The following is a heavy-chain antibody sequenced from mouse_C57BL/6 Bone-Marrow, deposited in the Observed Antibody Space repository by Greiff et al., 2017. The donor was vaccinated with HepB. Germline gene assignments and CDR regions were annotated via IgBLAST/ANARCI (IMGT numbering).Heavy chain of an antibody. CDR3: ARAYSGTMYY. CDR1: GFTFSDYY. CDR2: ISNGGGST. Sequence: DVHLVESGGGLVQPGGSLKLSCAASGFTFSDYYMYWVRQTPEKRLEWVADISNGGGSTYYTETVKGRFTISRDTAKNTLYLQMSRLKSEDTAMYYCARAYSGTMYYCGRGTSVTVSS. V-gene: IGHV5-12*01. J-gene: IGHJ4*01. D-gene: IGHD1-1*02.